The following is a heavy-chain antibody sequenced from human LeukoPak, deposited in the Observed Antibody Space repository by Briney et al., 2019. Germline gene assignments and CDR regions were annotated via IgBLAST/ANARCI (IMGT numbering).Heavy chain of an antibody. CDR2: IYYSGST. CDR3: ARDSRGDGLDY. D-gene: IGHD4-17*01. J-gene: IGHJ4*02. V-gene: IGHV4-31*03. Sequence: PSETLSLTCTVSGGSISSGGYYWSWIRQHPGKGLEWIGYIYYSGSTYYNPSLKSRVTISVDTSKNQSSLKLSSVTAADTAVYYCARDSRGDGLDYWGQGTLVTVSS. CDR1: GGSISSGGYY.